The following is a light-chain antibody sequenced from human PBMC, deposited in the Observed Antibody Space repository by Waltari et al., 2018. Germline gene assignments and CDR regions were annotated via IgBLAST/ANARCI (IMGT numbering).Light chain of an antibody. CDR3: LHLDNSRSEFT. CDR2: GVS. J-gene: IGKJ4*01. CDR1: QCISSY. V-gene: IGKV1-9*01. Sequence: DIQLTQSPSFLSASVGDRVTITCRARQCISSYLAWYQQKPGKAPELLIYGVSTLQIGGPSRFSGSGSGTEFTLTVSSLQPEDFATYYCLHLDNSRSEFTFGGGTKVEIK.